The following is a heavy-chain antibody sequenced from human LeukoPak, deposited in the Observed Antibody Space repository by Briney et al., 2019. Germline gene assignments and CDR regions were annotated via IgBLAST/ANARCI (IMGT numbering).Heavy chain of an antibody. CDR2: IYTSGST. CDR1: GDSISNYY. D-gene: IGHD3-22*01. CDR3: ARLITYYYDSSGYEPKYYFDY. Sequence: SETLSLTCTVSGDSISNYYWSWIRQPAGKGLEWIGRIYTSGSTNYNPSLKSRVTMSVDTSKNQFSLKLSSVTAADTAVYYCARLITYYYDSSGYEPKYYFDYWGQGTLVTVSS. V-gene: IGHV4-4*07. J-gene: IGHJ4*02.